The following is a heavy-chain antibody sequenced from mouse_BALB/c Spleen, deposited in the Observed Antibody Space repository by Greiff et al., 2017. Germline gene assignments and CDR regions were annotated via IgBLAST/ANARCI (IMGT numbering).Heavy chain of an antibody. D-gene: IGHD2-1*01. CDR3: ARDGNYKSGAMDY. CDR2: ISSGGSYT. Sequence: EVKLMESGGGLVKPGGSLKLSCAASGFTFSSYAMSWVRQSPEKRLEWVAEISSGGSYTYYPDTVTGRFTISRDNAKNTLYLEMSSLRSEDTAMYYCARDGNYKSGAMDYWGQGTSVTVSS. CDR1: GFTFSSYA. V-gene: IGHV5-9-4*01. J-gene: IGHJ4*01.